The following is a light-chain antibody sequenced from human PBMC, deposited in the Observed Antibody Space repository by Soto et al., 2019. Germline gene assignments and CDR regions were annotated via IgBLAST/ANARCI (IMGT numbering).Light chain of an antibody. J-gene: IGLJ2*01. Sequence: QSALTQPASVPGSPGQSITISCTGTSSDGGGYNYVSWYQQHPGKAPKLMIYDVSNRPSGVSNRFSGSKSGNTASLTISGLQAEDEADYYCSSYTSSSHVVFGGGTKLTVL. CDR1: SSDGGGYNY. CDR2: DVS. V-gene: IGLV2-14*01. CDR3: SSYTSSSHVV.